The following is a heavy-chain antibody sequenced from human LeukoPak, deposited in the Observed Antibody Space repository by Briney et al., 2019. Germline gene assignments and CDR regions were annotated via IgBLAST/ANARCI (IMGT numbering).Heavy chain of an antibody. CDR1: GFTFSSYA. CDR3: AKDGRYYYDSSGY. J-gene: IGHJ4*02. V-gene: IGHV3-23*01. Sequence: GGSLRLSCAASGFTFSSYAMSWLRQAPGKGLEWVSAISGSGGTTYYADSVKGRFTISRDNSKNTLYLQMNSLRAEDTAVYYCAKDGRYYYDSSGYWGQGTLVTVSS. D-gene: IGHD3-22*01. CDR2: ISGSGGTT.